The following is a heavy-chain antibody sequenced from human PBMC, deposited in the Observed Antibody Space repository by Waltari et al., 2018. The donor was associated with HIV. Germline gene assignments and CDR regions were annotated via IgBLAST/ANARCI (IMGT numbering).Heavy chain of an antibody. CDR3: VRAAIYSRGCFDY. V-gene: IGHV1-8*01. D-gene: IGHD6-19*01. J-gene: IGHJ4*02. CDR2: MNPNSGDT. CDR1: GYTSTSYA. Sequence: QVQLVQSGAEVKKPGASVKVSCKASGYTSTSYAINWVRQATGQGLEWMGWMNPNSGDTGYAQKFQGRITMTSNTSISTVYMELSSLTSEETAVYYCVRAAIYSRGCFDYWGQGTLVTVSS.